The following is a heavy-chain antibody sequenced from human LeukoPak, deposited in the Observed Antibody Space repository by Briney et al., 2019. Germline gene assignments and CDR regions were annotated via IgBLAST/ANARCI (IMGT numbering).Heavy chain of an antibody. Sequence: PGGSLRPSCAASGFSVSSNYMSWVRQAPGKGLEWVSVIYSGGSTYYADSVKGRFTISRDNSKNTLYLQMNSLRAEDTAVYYCARDGYYDSSGYRAPHDAFDIWGQGTMVTVSS. J-gene: IGHJ3*02. V-gene: IGHV3-66*01. CDR2: IYSGGST. CDR3: ARDGYYDSSGYRAPHDAFDI. D-gene: IGHD3-22*01. CDR1: GFSVSSNY.